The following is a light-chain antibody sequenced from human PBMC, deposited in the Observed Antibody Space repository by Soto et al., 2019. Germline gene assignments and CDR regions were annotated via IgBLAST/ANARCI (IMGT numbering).Light chain of an antibody. CDR3: QQHGTSPWT. Sequence: EIVLTQSPGTLSLSPGERATLSCRDSQSVTNNYLVWYQQKTGQSPRRLIYRTSIRAPGIPDRFSGSGSGTDFTLTISRQEPEDFAVYYGQQHGTSPWTFGHGTKVEIK. J-gene: IGKJ1*01. CDR1: QSVTNNY. V-gene: IGKV3-20*01. CDR2: RTS.